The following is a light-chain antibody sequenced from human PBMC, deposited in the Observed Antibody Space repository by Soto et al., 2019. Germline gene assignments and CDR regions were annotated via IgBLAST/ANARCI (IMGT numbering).Light chain of an antibody. CDR1: SSDVGGYNY. J-gene: IGLJ1*01. CDR3: CSYAGSTPYV. CDR2: EVS. Sequence: QSALTQPPSASGSPGQSVTISCTGTSSDVGGYNYVSWYQQHPGKAPKLMIYEVSKRPSGVPDRFSGSKSGNTASLTVSGLQAEAEADYYCCSYAGSTPYVFGTGTKLTVL. V-gene: IGLV2-8*01.